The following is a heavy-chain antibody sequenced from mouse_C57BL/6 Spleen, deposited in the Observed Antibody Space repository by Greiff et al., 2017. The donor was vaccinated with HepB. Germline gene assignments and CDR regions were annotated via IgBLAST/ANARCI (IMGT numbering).Heavy chain of an antibody. J-gene: IGHJ4*01. V-gene: IGHV1-82*01. CDR2: IYPGDGDT. CDR3: ARSRDYYAMDY. Sequence: QVQLQQSGPELVKPGASVKISCKASGYAFSSSWMNWVKQRPGKGLEWIGRIYPGDGDTNYNGKFKGKATLTADKSSSTAYMQLSSLPSEDSAVYFCARSRDYYAMDYWGQGTSVTVSS. CDR1: GYAFSSSW.